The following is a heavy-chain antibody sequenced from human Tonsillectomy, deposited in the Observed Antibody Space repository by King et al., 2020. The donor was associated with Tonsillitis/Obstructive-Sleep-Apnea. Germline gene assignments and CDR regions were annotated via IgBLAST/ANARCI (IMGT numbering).Heavy chain of an antibody. D-gene: IGHD6-19*01. CDR3: AKXFAAVTGDPGS. CDR2: ISGSNGGI. Sequence: VQLVESGGGLVQPGGSLRLSCVASGFTFSTYAMTWVRQAPGKGPEWVSGISGSNGGIYYADSVKGRFTISRDNSKNTLYLQMNSLRADDTALYYCAKXFAAVTGDPGSWGQGXLVTVSS. V-gene: IGHV3-23*04. CDR1: GFTFSTYA. J-gene: IGHJ5*02.